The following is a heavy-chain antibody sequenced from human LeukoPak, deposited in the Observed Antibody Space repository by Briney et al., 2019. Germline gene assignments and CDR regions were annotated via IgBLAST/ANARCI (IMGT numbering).Heavy chain of an antibody. CDR1: GGTFSNYA. Sequence: SVKVSCKASGGTFSNYAINWVRQAPGQGLEWMGRITPILGLINYAQKFQGRVTITSDKSTSTGYMEVTGLRSDDTAIYYCARGRGSRTGYNGDYLDYWGQGTLVTVSS. CDR2: ITPILGLI. J-gene: IGHJ4*02. D-gene: IGHD5-18*01. CDR3: ARGRGSRTGYNGDYLDY. V-gene: IGHV1-69*04.